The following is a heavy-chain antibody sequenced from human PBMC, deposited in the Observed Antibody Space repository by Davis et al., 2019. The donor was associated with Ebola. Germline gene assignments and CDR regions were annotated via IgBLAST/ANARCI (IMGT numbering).Heavy chain of an antibody. Sequence: SETLSLTCTVSGGSISDYYWSWIRQPPGKGLEWIGYIYYSGSTNYNPSLKSRVTISVDTSKNQFSLKVNSVTAADTAVYFCARGGAQTYHYGSGSYSFVYYFDYWGQGTLVTVSS. CDR1: GGSISDYY. V-gene: IGHV4-59*12. CDR2: IYYSGST. CDR3: ARGGAQTYHYGSGSYSFVYYFDY. J-gene: IGHJ4*02. D-gene: IGHD3-10*01.